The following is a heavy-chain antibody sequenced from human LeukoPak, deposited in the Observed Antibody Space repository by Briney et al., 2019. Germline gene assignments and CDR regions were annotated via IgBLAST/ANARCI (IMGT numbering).Heavy chain of an antibody. CDR2: INPSGGTT. CDR3: ARKLGGLDTNSWYKAAFDI. J-gene: IGHJ3*02. V-gene: IGHV1-46*01. CDR1: GYTLTSYY. Sequence: ASVKVSCKASGYTLTSYYMHWVRQAPGQGLEWMGIINPSGGTTSYAQKFQGRVTMTRDTSTSTLYMELSSLSSEDTAVYYCARKLGGLDTNSWYKAAFDIWGQGTMVTVSS. D-gene: IGHD6-13*01.